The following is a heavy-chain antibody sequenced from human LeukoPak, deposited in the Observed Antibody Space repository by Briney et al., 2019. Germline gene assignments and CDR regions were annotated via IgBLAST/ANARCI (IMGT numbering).Heavy chain of an antibody. D-gene: IGHD6-6*01. Sequence: PGGSLRLSCVASGFAFDKAWMSWVRQAPGKGLQWVGRIKAKSEGGTTDYAAPVKGRFTISRDDSKNTIYLQVTSLKTEDTAVYFCAIDKGARDYWGRGTLVAVSS. CDR3: AIDKGARDY. CDR1: GFAFDKAW. J-gene: IGHJ4*02. CDR2: IKAKSEGGTT. V-gene: IGHV3-15*01.